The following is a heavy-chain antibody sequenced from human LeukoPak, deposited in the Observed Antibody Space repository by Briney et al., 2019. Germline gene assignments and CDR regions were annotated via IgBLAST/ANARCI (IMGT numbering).Heavy chain of an antibody. J-gene: IGHJ6*02. Sequence: GESLKISCKGSGYSFTSYWIGWVRQMPGKGLEWMGIIYPGDSDTRYSPSFQGQVTISADKSISTAYLQWSSLKASDTAMYYCARLGHSGLNYYYGMDVWGQGTTVTVSS. CDR1: GYSFTSYW. V-gene: IGHV5-51*01. CDR2: IYPGDSDT. CDR3: ARLGHSGLNYYYGMDV. D-gene: IGHD5-12*01.